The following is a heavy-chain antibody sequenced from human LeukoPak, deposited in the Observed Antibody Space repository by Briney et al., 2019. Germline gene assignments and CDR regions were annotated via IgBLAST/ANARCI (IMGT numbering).Heavy chain of an antibody. J-gene: IGHJ4*02. Sequence: GESLKISCKVSGYSFTSYWIAWVRQMPGKGLEWTGIIYPRDSDTRYSPSFQGQVTISADKSTSTAYLQWSSLKASDTAMYYCARQHYDTSGYYLYYFDYWGQGTLVTVSS. CDR1: GYSFTSYW. V-gene: IGHV5-51*01. D-gene: IGHD3-22*01. CDR3: ARQHYDTSGYYLYYFDY. CDR2: IYPRDSDT.